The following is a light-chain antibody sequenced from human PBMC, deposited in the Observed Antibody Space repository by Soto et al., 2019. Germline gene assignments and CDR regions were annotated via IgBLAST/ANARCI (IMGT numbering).Light chain of an antibody. J-gene: IGLJ2*01. CDR2: DVN. CDR3: SSHSSSSTLVV. Sequence: QSALSQPASMSGSPGQSITISCTGTSSDVGGYNYVSWYRQYPGKAPKLTIYDVNNRPSEVSNRFSGSKSGNTASLTISGLQAEDEADYYCSSHSSSSTLVVFGGGTKLTVL. CDR1: SSDVGGYNY. V-gene: IGLV2-14*03.